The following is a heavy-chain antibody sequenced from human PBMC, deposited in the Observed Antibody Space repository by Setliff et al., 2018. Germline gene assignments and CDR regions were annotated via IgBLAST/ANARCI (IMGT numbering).Heavy chain of an antibody. Sequence: ASVKVSCKASGYTFITYGVNWVRQAPGQGLEWMGWISAYNGNTNYVQKLQGRVTMTTDTSTSTAYMELRSLRSDDTAVYYCARSLGSGSYYNSRPFYSDYWGQGTLVTVSS. V-gene: IGHV1-18*01. CDR1: GYTFITYG. D-gene: IGHD3-10*01. CDR3: ARSLGSGSYYNSRPFYSDY. CDR2: ISAYNGNT. J-gene: IGHJ4*02.